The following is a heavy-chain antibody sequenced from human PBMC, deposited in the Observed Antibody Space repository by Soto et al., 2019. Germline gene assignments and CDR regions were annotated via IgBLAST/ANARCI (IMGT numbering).Heavy chain of an antibody. CDR2: IYPGDSDT. V-gene: IGHV5-51*01. J-gene: IGHJ3*02. CDR1: GYSFTSYW. D-gene: IGHD3-10*01. Sequence: PGESLKISCKGSGYSFTSYWIGWVRQMPGKGLEWMGIIYPGDSDTRYSPSFQGQVTISADKSISTAYLQWSSLKASDTAMYYCARLPKLLWFGDPSYAFDIWGQGTMVTVSS. CDR3: ARLPKLLWFGDPSYAFDI.